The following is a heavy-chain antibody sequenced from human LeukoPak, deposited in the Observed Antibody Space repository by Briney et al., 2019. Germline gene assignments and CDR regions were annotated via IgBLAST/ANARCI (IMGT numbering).Heavy chain of an antibody. Sequence: GGSLRLSCAASGFTFSSHSMNWVRQAPGKGLEWVSYISSSSGTIYYGDSVKGRFTISRDNVKKSLYLQMNSLRAEDTAVYYCTNTANYNDNSGYYDHFDYWGQGTLVTVSS. CDR2: ISSSSGTI. V-gene: IGHV3-48*01. CDR1: GFTFSSHS. CDR3: TNTANYNDNSGYYDHFDY. D-gene: IGHD3-22*01. J-gene: IGHJ4*02.